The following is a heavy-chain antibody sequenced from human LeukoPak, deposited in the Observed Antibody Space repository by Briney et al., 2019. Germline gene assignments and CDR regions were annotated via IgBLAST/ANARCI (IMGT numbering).Heavy chain of an antibody. D-gene: IGHD1-26*01. CDR1: GGSISSSSYY. Sequence: PSETLSLTCTVSGGSISSSSYYWGWIRRPPGKGLEWIGSIYYSGSTYYNPSLKSRVTISVDTSKNQFSLKLSSVTAADTAVYYCARGVPQGQSWWELRATFDYWGQGTLVTVSS. CDR3: ARGVPQGQSWWELRATFDY. V-gene: IGHV4-39*07. J-gene: IGHJ4*02. CDR2: IYYSGST.